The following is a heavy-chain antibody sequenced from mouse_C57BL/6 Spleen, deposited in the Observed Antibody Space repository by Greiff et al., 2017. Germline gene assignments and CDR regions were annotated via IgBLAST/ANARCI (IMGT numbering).Heavy chain of an antibody. CDR3: SYDYEDY. CDR1: GYTFTSYW. J-gene: IGHJ2*01. V-gene: IGHV1-64*01. D-gene: IGHD2-4*01. Sequence: QVQLQQPGAELVKPGASVKLSCKASGYTFTSYWMHWVKQRPGQGLEWIGMFHPNSGSTNYNEQFKSKATLTANKSSSTACMQLGSLTSEDSAIYYCSYDYEDYWGQGTTLTVSS. CDR2: FHPNSGST.